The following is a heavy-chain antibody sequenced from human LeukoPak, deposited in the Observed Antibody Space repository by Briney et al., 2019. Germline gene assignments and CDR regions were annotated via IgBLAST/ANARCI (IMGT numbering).Heavy chain of an antibody. V-gene: IGHV1-2*06. Sequence: ASVKVSCKASGYTFTGYYIHWVRQAPGQGLEWMGRINPNTGGTNFAQKFQGRVTMTRDTSISTAYVELSSLTSDDTAVYYCAREPMVRDFNWFDPWGQGTLVTVSS. J-gene: IGHJ5*02. CDR1: GYTFTGYY. CDR2: INPNTGGT. D-gene: IGHD3-10*01. CDR3: AREPMVRDFNWFDP.